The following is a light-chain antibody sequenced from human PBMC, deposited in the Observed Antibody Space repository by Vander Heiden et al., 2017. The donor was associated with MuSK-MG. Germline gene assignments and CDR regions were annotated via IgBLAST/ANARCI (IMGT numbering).Light chain of an antibody. CDR1: SSNIGSNT. V-gene: IGLV1-44*01. J-gene: IGLJ3*02. CDR3: AAWDDSLNGQVV. CDR2: SNN. Sequence: PGQRVTISCSGSSSNIGSNTVNWYQQLPGTAPKLLSYSNNQRPSGVPDRFSGSKSGTSASLAISGLQSEDEADDYCAAWDDSLNGQVVFGGGTKLTVL.